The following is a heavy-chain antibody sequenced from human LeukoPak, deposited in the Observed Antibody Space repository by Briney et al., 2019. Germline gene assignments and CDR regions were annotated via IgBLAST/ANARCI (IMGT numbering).Heavy chain of an antibody. CDR2: INPNSGGT. D-gene: IGHD2-2*01. CDR3: SRRRIDCSSTSCYVDY. CDR1: GYTFTGYY. Sequence: ASVKVSCTASGYTFTGYYMHWVRQAPGQGLEWMGWINPNSGGTNYAQKFQGRVTMTRDTPISTAYMELSRLRSDDTAVYYCSRRRIDCSSTSCYVDYWGQGTLVTVSS. V-gene: IGHV1-2*02. J-gene: IGHJ4*02.